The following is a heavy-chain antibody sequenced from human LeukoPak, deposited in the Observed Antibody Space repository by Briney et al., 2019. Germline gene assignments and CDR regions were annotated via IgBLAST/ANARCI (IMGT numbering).Heavy chain of an antibody. D-gene: IGHD3-10*01. J-gene: IGHJ4*02. V-gene: IGHV3-48*01. CDR1: GFTFSSYS. Sequence: GGSLRLSCAASGFTFSSYSMNWVRQAPGKGLEWVSYMRSSSRTIYYADSVKGRFTISRDNAKNSLFLQMNSLRAEDTAVYYCARDGSGRVPEMSAPDYWGQGTLVTVSS. CDR2: MRSSSRTI. CDR3: ARDGSGRVPEMSAPDY.